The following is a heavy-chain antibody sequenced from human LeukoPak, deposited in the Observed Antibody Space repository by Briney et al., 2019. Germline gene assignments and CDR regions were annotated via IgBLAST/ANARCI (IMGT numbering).Heavy chain of an antibody. Sequence: GRSLRLSCAASGFTFDDYAMHWVRQAPGKGLEWVSGISWNSGSIGYADSVKGRFTISRDNAKNSLYLQMNSLRAEDTALHYCAKDSVYYYDSSGYSALFDYWGQGTLVTVSS. CDR1: GFTFDDYA. V-gene: IGHV3-9*01. J-gene: IGHJ4*02. CDR2: ISWNSGSI. D-gene: IGHD3-22*01. CDR3: AKDSVYYYDSSGYSALFDY.